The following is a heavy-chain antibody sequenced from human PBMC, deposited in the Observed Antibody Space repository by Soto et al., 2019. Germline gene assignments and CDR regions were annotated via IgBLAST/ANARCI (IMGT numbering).Heavy chain of an antibody. Sequence: EVQLLESGGGLVQPGGSRRLSCAASGFTFSSYAMSWFCQAQGKVLEWVSAISGSGGSTYYADSVKGRFTISRDNSKNTRYVHMNILRAEDTAVYYCAKDPVYKWNLQYFDYWGQGTLVTVSS. D-gene: IGHD1-20*01. J-gene: IGHJ4*02. V-gene: IGHV3-23*01. CDR2: ISGSGGST. CDR3: AKDPVYKWNLQYFDY. CDR1: GFTFSSYA.